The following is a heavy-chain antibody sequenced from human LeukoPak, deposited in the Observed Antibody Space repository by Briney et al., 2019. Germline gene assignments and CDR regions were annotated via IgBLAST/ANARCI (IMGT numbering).Heavy chain of an antibody. CDR3: ASGPSRDGRNTNYFDY. Sequence: TSETLSLTCAVYGGSFSDYHWNWIRQAPEKGLEWIGEIDHRGDTEYNPSLRSRVITSLDTSRSQFSLRLSSVTAADTAVYFCASGPSRDGRNTNYFDYCSHGTLVTVSS. CDR1: GGSFSDYH. CDR2: IDHRGDT. J-gene: IGHJ4*01. V-gene: IGHV4-34*01. D-gene: IGHD1-26*01.